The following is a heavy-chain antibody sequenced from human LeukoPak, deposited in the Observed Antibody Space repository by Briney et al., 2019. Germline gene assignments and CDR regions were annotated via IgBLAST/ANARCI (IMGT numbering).Heavy chain of an antibody. V-gene: IGHV3-30*18. CDR3: AKGSGSYYEVWCHH. Sequence: GGSLRLSCAASGFTFSTYGMHWVRQAPGKGLEWVAVISYDGSNKYFADSVKGRFTISRDNSKNTVYLQMNSLRAEDTAVYYCAKGSGSYYEVWCHHWGQGTLVTVSS. D-gene: IGHD1-26*01. CDR2: ISYDGSNK. CDR1: GFTFSTYG. J-gene: IGHJ5*02.